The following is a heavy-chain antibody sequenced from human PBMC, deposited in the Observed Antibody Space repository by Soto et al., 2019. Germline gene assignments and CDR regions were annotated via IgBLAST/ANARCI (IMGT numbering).Heavy chain of an antibody. J-gene: IGHJ4*02. CDR1: GYTFTSYG. CDR2: ISAYNGNT. Sequence: ASVKVSCKASGYTFTSYGISWVRQAPGQGLEWMGWISAYNGNTNYAQKLQGRVTMTTDTSTSTAYMELRSLRSDDTAVYYCARDLMYYDFWSGYPYWGQGTLVTVSS. V-gene: IGHV1-18*01. CDR3: ARDLMYYDFWSGYPY. D-gene: IGHD3-3*01.